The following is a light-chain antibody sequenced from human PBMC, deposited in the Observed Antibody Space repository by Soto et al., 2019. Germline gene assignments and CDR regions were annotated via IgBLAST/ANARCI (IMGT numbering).Light chain of an antibody. J-gene: IGKJ1*01. V-gene: IGKV3D-20*01. Sequence: EIVLTQSPATLSLSPGERVVLSCGASQSIRGNYLAWYQQKPGLAPRLLIFDASTRATGIPDRFSGSGSGTDFTLTINRLEPEDSGVYYCQQSGSSPRTFGQGTRWISN. CDR3: QQSGSSPRT. CDR2: DAS. CDR1: QSIRGNY.